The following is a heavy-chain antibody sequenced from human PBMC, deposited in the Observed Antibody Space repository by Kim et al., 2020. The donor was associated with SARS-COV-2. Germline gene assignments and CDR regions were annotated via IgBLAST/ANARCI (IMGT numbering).Heavy chain of an antibody. CDR2: ISGGGTDT. D-gene: IGHD2-15*01. CDR1: GFTFSNYA. Sequence: GGSLRLSCAASGFTFSNYAMSWVRQAPGKGLEWVSAISGGGTDTFYADSVKGRVTISRDNSKNTLYLQVNSLRAEDTAVYYCAKDTPEDFFDYWGQGTLVTVSS. CDR3: AKDTPEDFFDY. V-gene: IGHV3-23*01. J-gene: IGHJ4*02.